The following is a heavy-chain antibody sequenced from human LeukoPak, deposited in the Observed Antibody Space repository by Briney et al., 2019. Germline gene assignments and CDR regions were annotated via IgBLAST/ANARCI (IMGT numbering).Heavy chain of an antibody. V-gene: IGHV4-31*03. J-gene: IGHJ4*02. CDR1: GGSISSGGYD. CDR2: IYYSGST. Sequence: SQTLSLTCTVSGGSISSGGYDWSWIRQHPGKGLEWIGYIYYSGSTYYNPSLKSRVPISVDTSKNQFSLKLSSVTAADTAVYYCARVIAAAGNTHYWGQGTLVTVSS. D-gene: IGHD6-13*01. CDR3: ARVIAAAGNTHY.